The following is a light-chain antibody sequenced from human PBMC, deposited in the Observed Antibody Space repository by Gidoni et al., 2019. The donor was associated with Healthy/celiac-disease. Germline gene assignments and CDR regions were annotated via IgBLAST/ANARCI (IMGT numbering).Light chain of an antibody. V-gene: IGKV1-5*01. CDR2: DAS. Sequence: DIQMTQSPSTLSASVGDRVTITCRASRSISIWLAWYQQKPGKAPKLLIYDASSLESGVPSRFSGSGSGTEFTLTISSLQPDDFATYYCQQYNSYSGTFXQXTKVEIK. CDR3: QQYNSYSGT. J-gene: IGKJ1*01. CDR1: RSISIW.